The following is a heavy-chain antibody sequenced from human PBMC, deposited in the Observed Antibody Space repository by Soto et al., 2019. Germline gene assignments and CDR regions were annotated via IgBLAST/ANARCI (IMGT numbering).Heavy chain of an antibody. CDR2: INPSDGST. D-gene: IGHD4-17*01. V-gene: IGHV1-46*01. CDR1: GYTFTTYY. CDR3: VRDRFGYGDSGD. Sequence: AAVKVSCKTSGYTFTTYYMHWVRQAPGQGLEWMGVINPSDGSTYSAQKFQGRVTMTRDTSTSTVYLELSSLRAEDSAMYYCVRDRFGYGDSGDWGQGTLVTVSS. J-gene: IGHJ4*02.